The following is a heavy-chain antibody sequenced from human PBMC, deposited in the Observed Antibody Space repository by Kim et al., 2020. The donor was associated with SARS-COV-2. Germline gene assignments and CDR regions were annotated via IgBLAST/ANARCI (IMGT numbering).Heavy chain of an antibody. Sequence: KSNPSLKSRITISVDTSKNQFSLELTSVTAADTAVYYCARAKDYGGNSAFTDYWGQGTLVTVSS. CDR3: ARAKDYGGNSAFTDY. V-gene: IGHV4-34*01. D-gene: IGHD4-17*01. J-gene: IGHJ4*02.